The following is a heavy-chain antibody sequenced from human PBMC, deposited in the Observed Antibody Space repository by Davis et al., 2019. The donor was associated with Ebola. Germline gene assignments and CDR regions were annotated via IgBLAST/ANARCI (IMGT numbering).Heavy chain of an antibody. J-gene: IGHJ5*02. CDR2: ISGSGGST. V-gene: IGHV3-23*01. D-gene: IGHD2-15*01. CDR1: GFTFINTR. Sequence: GGSLRLSCAASGFTFINTRMNWVRQAPGKGLEWVSAISGSGGSTYYADSVKGRFTISRDNSKNTLYLQMNSLRAEDTAVYYCAKDRVVVAATPDWFDPWGQGTLVTVSS. CDR3: AKDRVVVAATPDWFDP.